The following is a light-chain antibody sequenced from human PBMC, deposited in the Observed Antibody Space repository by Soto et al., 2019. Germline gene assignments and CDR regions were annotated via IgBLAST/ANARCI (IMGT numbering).Light chain of an antibody. CDR2: GAS. CDR1: QSVSSSF. CDR3: QQYDSSPWT. J-gene: IGKJ1*01. Sequence: EIVLTQSPGTLSLSPGERATLSCRASQSVSSSFLAWYQQKPGQAPRLLIYGASSRATGIPDRFSGSGSGTDFTLTISRLEPEDLAVYYCQQYDSSPWTCGQGNKVEIK. V-gene: IGKV3-20*01.